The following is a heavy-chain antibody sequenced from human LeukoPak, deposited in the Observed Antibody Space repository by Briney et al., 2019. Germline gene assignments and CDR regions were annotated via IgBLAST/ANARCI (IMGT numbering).Heavy chain of an antibody. V-gene: IGHV3-23*01. CDR3: AKTYGGKFDY. Sequence: GGSLRLSCAASGFTFSSYAMRWVRQAPGKGLEWVSAISGSGGSTYYADSVKGRFTISRDNAKNSLYLQMNSLRDEDTAVYYCAKTYGGKFDYWGQGTLVTVSS. CDR2: ISGSGGST. J-gene: IGHJ4*02. CDR1: GFTFSSYA. D-gene: IGHD4-23*01.